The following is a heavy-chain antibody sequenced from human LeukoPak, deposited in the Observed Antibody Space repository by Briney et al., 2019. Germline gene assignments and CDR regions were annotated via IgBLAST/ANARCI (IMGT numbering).Heavy chain of an antibody. CDR3: AKEDNPGYYDFWSGYPPYAFDI. D-gene: IGHD3-3*01. CDR1: GFTFSSYA. CDR2: ISGSGGST. J-gene: IGHJ3*02. Sequence: GGSLRLSCAASGFTFSSYAMSWVRQAPGKGLEWVSAISGSGGSTYYADSVKGRFTISRDNSKNTLYLQMNSLRAEDTAVYYCAKEDNPGYYDFWSGYPPYAFDIWGQGTMVTVSS. V-gene: IGHV3-23*01.